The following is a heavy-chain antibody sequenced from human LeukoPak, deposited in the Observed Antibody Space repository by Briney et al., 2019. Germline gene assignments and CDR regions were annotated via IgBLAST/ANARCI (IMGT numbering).Heavy chain of an antibody. D-gene: IGHD1-26*01. J-gene: IGHJ3*02. Sequence: NLGESLKISCKGSGYSFTSYWIGWVRQMPGKGLEWMGIIYPGDSDTRYSPSFQGQVTISADKSISTAYLQWSSLKASDTAMYYCARDRGHSGSYSLVRLYAFDIWGQGTMVTVSS. CDR3: ARDRGHSGSYSLVRLYAFDI. CDR2: IYPGDSDT. V-gene: IGHV5-51*01. CDR1: GYSFTSYW.